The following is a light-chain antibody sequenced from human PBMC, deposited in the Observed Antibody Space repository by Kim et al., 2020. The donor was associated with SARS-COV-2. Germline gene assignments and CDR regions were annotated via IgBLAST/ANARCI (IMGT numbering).Light chain of an antibody. J-gene: IGLJ2*01. CDR2: DVS. CDR3: SSYTSSSTYV. Sequence: QSALTQPASVSGSPVQSITISCTGTSSDVGGYNYVSWYQQHPGKAPKLMIYDVSKRPSGVSNRFSGSKSGNTASLTISGLQAEDEADYYCSSYTSSSTYVFGGGTQLTVL. CDR1: SSDVGGYNY. V-gene: IGLV2-14*01.